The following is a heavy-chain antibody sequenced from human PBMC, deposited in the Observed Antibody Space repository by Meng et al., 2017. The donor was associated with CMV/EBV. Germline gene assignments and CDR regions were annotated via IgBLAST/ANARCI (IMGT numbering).Heavy chain of an antibody. CDR1: GFTVSSNY. V-gene: IGHV3-66*02. J-gene: IGHJ4*02. CDR2: IYSGGST. D-gene: IGHD1-26*01. Sequence: GESLKISCAASGFTVSSNYMSWVRQAPGKGLEWVSVIYSGGSTYYADSVKGRFTISRDNSKNTLCLQMNSLRAEDTALYYCARGGQWELLGFDYWGQGTLVTVSS. CDR3: ARGGQWELLGFDY.